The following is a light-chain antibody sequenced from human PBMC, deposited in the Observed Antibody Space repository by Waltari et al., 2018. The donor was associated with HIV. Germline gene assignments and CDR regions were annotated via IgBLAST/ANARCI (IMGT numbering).Light chain of an antibody. CDR1: SLRSYS. J-gene: IGLJ2*01. CDR2: DKN. Sequence: SSELTQDPAVSVALGQTVRITCQGDSLRSYSANWYLQKPGQAPLLVIYDKNNRPSGIPARFSGSSSGNAASLTITGAQAEDEADYYCNSRDSGGHVIFGGGTKLTVL. V-gene: IGLV3-19*01. CDR3: NSRDSGGHVI.